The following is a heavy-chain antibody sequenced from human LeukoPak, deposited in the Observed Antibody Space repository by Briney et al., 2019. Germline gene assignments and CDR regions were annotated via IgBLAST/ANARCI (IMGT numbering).Heavy chain of an antibody. CDR1: GGSISSSSHY. Sequence: SQTLSLTCTVSGGSISSSSHYWGWIRQPPGKGLEWIGSIYYSGSTYYNPSLKSRVTISVDTSKNQFSLKLSSVTAADTAVYYCARDPTMVRGVIDYWGQGTLVTVSS. CDR3: ARDPTMVRGVIDY. J-gene: IGHJ4*02. D-gene: IGHD3-10*01. V-gene: IGHV4-39*07. CDR2: IYYSGST.